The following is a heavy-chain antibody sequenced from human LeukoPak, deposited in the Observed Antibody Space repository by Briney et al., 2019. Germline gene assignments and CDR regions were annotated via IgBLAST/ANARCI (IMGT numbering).Heavy chain of an antibody. J-gene: IGHJ5*02. CDR1: GFTFSGYW. V-gene: IGHV3-74*01. Sequence: GESLRLSCAASGFTFSGYWIHWVRQAPGKGLEWVSRINPNGRTTTYADSVKGRFTISRDNAKNTVYLQMNSLRAEDTAVYYCARVLSGSWDWFDPWGQGTLVTVSS. D-gene: IGHD3-22*01. CDR3: ARVLSGSWDWFDP. CDR2: INPNGRTT.